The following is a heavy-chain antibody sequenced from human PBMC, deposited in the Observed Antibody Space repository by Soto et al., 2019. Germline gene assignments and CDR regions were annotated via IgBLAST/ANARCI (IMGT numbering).Heavy chain of an antibody. D-gene: IGHD3-3*01. CDR1: GYTFTSYG. V-gene: IGHV1-18*04. CDR3: ARDQYYDFWSGYYYYYGMDV. Sequence: QVPLVQSGAEVKKPGASVKVSCKASGYTFTSYGISWVRQAPGQGLEWMGWISAYNGNTNYAQKLQGRVTMTTDTSTSTAYMELRSLRSDDTAVYYCARDQYYDFWSGYYYYYGMDVWGQGTTVTVSS. J-gene: IGHJ6*02. CDR2: ISAYNGNT.